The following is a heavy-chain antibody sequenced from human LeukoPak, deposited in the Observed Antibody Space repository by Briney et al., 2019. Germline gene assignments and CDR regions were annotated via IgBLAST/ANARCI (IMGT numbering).Heavy chain of an antibody. CDR2: IQTIREGATT. J-gene: IGHJ4*02. Sequence: GGSLRLSCTASGFTFSNTWMNWVRQAPGKGLEWVGRIQTIREGATTGVAARGKGRFTMSRDDSKNTLYLQMNSLKPEDTALYYCTSRVTTTNDYWGQGTLVTVSS. CDR3: TSRVTTTNDY. D-gene: IGHD4-17*01. CDR1: GFTFSNTW. V-gene: IGHV3-15*01.